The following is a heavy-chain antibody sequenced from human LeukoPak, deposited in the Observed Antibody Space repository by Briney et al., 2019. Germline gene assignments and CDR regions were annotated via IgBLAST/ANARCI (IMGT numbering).Heavy chain of an antibody. CDR1: GYTFTDNY. CDR2: INPKSGGT. Sequence: GASVKVSCKTSGYTFTDNYMHWVRQAPGQGLEWMGWINPKSGGTDHAQKFQGRVTMTRDTSISTAYMELSGLRSDDTAVYYCARGDGYCSGGSCMIFDYWGQGTLVTVSS. CDR3: ARGDGYCSGGSCMIFDY. V-gene: IGHV1-2*02. J-gene: IGHJ4*02. D-gene: IGHD2-15*01.